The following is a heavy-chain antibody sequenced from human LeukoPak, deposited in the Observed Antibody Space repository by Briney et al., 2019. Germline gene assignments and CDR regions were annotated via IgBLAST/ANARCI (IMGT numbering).Heavy chain of an antibody. Sequence: PSETLSLTCTVSGDSFGGYYWSWIRQPPGKGLEYIGYIYYSGSTNYNPSLKSRVTISVDTSKDQFSLNLTSVTAADTAVYYCARLKCISTTCPSRYVMDVWGQGTTVTVSS. V-gene: IGHV4-59*01. D-gene: IGHD2-2*01. CDR3: ARLKCISTTCPSRYVMDV. CDR2: IYYSGST. J-gene: IGHJ6*02. CDR1: GDSFGGYY.